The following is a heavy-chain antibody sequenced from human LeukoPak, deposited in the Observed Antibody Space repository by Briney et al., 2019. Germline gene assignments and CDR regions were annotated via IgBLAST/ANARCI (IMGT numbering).Heavy chain of an antibody. CDR2: ITGSGGNT. CDR1: GFTFSNYA. CDR3: AKWGDYDVLTGYYVSDY. Sequence: PGASLRLSCAASGFTFSNYAMSWVRQAPGKGLECVSAITGSGGNTYYADSVKGRFTISRGNSKNTVFLQMNSLRAEDTAVYYCAKWGDYDVLTGYYVSDYWGQGTLVTVSS. J-gene: IGHJ4*02. D-gene: IGHD3-9*01. V-gene: IGHV3-23*01.